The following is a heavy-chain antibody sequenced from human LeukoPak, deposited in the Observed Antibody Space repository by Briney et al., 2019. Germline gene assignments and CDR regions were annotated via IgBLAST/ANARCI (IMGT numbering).Heavy chain of an antibody. Sequence: PGGSLRLSCAASGFTFSDYYMNWIRQAPGKGLEWLSYISSSGSTIYYADSVKGRFTISRDNANNSLYLQMDSLRAEDTAVYYCARDLSSVGAAYFDYWGQGTLVTVSS. CDR3: ARDLSSVGAAYFDY. J-gene: IGHJ4*02. CDR1: GFTFSDYY. CDR2: ISSSGSTI. V-gene: IGHV3-11*04. D-gene: IGHD1-26*01.